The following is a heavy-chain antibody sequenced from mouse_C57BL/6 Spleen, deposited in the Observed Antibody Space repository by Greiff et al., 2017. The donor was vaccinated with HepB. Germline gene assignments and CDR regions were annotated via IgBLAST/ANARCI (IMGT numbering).Heavy chain of an antibody. V-gene: IGHV5-17*01. CDR3: ARGGPYYGSSHWYFDV. CDR1: GFTFSDYG. Sequence: EVKLVESGGGLVKPGGSLKLSCAASGFTFSDYGMHWVRQAPEKGLEWVAYISSGSSTIYYADTVKGRFTISRDNAKNTLFLQMTRLRSEDTAMYYGARGGPYYGSSHWYFDVWGTGTTVTVSS. CDR2: ISSGSSTI. D-gene: IGHD1-1*01. J-gene: IGHJ1*03.